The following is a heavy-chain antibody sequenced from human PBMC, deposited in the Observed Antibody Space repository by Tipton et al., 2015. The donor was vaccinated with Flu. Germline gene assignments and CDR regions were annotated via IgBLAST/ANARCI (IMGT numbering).Heavy chain of an antibody. CDR2: ISYDGSNK. J-gene: IGHJ6*02. Sequence: SLRLSCAASGFTFSSYALHWVRQAPGKGLEWVAVISYDGSNKYYADSVKGRFTVSREDSKDTLYLQMNSLRPEDTAVFYCAKDLRRVAINYYYGMDVWGQGTTVTVSS. CDR3: AKDLRRVAINYYYGMDV. V-gene: IGHV3-30*01. D-gene: IGHD3-22*01. CDR1: GFTFSSYA.